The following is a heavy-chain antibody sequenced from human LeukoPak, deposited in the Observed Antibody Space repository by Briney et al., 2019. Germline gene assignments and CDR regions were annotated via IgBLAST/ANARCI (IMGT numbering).Heavy chain of an antibody. V-gene: IGHV1-18*01. CDR3: ARGYCSGGSCYDAFDI. Sequence: ASVKVSCKASGYTFTSYGISWVRQAPGQGLEWMGWISAYNGNTNYAQKLQGRVTITRNTSISTAYMELSSLRSEDTAVYYCARGYCSGGSCYDAFDIWGQGTMVTVSS. CDR1: GYTFTSYG. J-gene: IGHJ3*02. D-gene: IGHD2-15*01. CDR2: ISAYNGNT.